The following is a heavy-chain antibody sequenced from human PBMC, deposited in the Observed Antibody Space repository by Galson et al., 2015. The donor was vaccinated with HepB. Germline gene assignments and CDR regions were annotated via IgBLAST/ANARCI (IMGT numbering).Heavy chain of an antibody. Sequence: ETLSLTCAVYGGSFSGYYWSWIRQPPGKGLEWIGEINHSGSTNYNPSLKSRVTISVDTSKNQFSLKLSSVTAADTAVYYCAREKWAGYCSGGSCYNPGRGDPQFDYWGQGTLVTISS. J-gene: IGHJ4*02. CDR2: INHSGST. CDR3: AREKWAGYCSGGSCYNPGRGDPQFDY. V-gene: IGHV4-34*01. D-gene: IGHD2-15*01. CDR1: GGSFSGYY.